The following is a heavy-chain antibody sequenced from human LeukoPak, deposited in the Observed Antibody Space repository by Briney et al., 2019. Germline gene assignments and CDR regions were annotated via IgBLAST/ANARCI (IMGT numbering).Heavy chain of an antibody. CDR1: GGSFSGYY. D-gene: IGHD3-22*01. V-gene: IGHV4-34*01. CDR2: INHSGST. J-gene: IGHJ4*02. Sequence: SETLSLTCAVYGGSFSGYYWSWIRQPPGKGLEWIGEINHSGSTNYNPSLKSRVTISVDTSKNQFSLKLSSVTAPDTAVYYCARILYDSNTIVVGLDSWGQGTLVTVSS. CDR3: ARILYDSNTIVVGLDS.